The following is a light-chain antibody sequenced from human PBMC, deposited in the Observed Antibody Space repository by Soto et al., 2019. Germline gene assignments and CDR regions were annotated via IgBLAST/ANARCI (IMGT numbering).Light chain of an antibody. CDR3: QQYNHYWT. CDR2: KAS. CDR1: QSISSW. J-gene: IGKJ1*01. V-gene: IGKV1-5*03. Sequence: DIQMTQSPSTLSASVGDRVTITCRASQSISSWLAWYQQKPGKAPKLLIYKASSLESGVPSRFSGSGSGTEFTLTISSLPPDDFATYYCQQYNHYWTFGQGTKVEIK.